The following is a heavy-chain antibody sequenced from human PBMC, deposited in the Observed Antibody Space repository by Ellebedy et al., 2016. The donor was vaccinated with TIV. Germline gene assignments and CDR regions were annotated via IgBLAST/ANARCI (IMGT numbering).Heavy chain of an antibody. CDR3: QGGSYALDY. J-gene: IGHJ4*02. Sequence: GGSLRLXCAASGFTFSSYWMSWVRQAPGKGLEWVANIKQDGSEKYYVDSVKGRFTISRDNAKNSLYLQMNSLRAEDTAVYYCQGGSYALDYWGQGTLVTVSS. CDR1: GFTFSSYW. D-gene: IGHD1-26*01. CDR2: IKQDGSEK. V-gene: IGHV3-7*02.